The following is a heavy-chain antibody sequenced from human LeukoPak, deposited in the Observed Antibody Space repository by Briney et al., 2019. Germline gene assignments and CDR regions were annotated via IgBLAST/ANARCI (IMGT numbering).Heavy chain of an antibody. CDR3: ARGSSPGYSYGHS. CDR1: GFTLRNYS. Sequence: WGSLRLSCAASGFTLRNYSMNWVRQAPGKGLEWASFVSGTGTYIYYADSVKGRFTISRDNAKNSLYLQMNSLRAEDTAVYYCARGSSPGYSYGHSWGQGTLITVSS. V-gene: IGHV3-21*01. J-gene: IGHJ5*02. D-gene: IGHD5-18*01. CDR2: VSGTGTYI.